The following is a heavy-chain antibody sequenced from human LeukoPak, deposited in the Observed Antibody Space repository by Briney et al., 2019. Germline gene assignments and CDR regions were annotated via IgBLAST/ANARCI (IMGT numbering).Heavy chain of an antibody. Sequence: GALRLSCAASGFTFSSYGMHWVRQAPGKGLEWVAVISYDGSNKYYADSVKGRFTISRDNSKNTLYLQMNSLRAEDTAVYYCANGYCTNGVCYPYYYYYMDVWGKGTTVTVSS. CDR1: GFTFSSYG. V-gene: IGHV3-30*18. J-gene: IGHJ6*03. D-gene: IGHD2-8*01. CDR3: ANGYCTNGVCYPYYYYYMDV. CDR2: ISYDGSNK.